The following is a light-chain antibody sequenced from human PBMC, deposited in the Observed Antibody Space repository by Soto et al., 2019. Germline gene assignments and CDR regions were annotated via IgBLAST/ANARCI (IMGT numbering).Light chain of an antibody. CDR3: AAWDDSLSGVL. Sequence: QLVLTQPPSASGTPGQRVTISCSGSSSNIGSNSVHWYQQLPGTAPKLLIYSNSQRPSGVPERISGSKSGTSASLAISGLPSEDEVDYYCAAWDDSLSGVLFGGGTKVTVL. J-gene: IGLJ2*01. V-gene: IGLV1-47*01. CDR2: SNS. CDR1: SSNIGSNS.